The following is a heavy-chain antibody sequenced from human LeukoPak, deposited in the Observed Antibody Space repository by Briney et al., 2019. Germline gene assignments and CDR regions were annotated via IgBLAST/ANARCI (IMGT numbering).Heavy chain of an antibody. V-gene: IGHV1-18*01. J-gene: IGHJ4*02. CDR2: INTYNGNT. D-gene: IGHD1-7*01. Sequence: GASVKVSCKASGYIFSNYGISWVRQAPGQGLEWMGWINTYNGNTNYAQKLQGRVTTTTDTSTSTAYMELRSLGSDDTAVYYCARDKSGTEFDYWGQGTLVTVSS. CDR1: GYIFSNYG. CDR3: ARDKSGTEFDY.